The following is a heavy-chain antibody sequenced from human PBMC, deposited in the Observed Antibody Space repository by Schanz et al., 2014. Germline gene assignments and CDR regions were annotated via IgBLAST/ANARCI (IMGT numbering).Heavy chain of an antibody. Sequence: EVQLVESGGGLVQPGGSLRLSCAASGFTFTNYAMSWVRQAPGKGLEWLSVISASGGDTYYADSVRGRFTISRDNAENTVYIQMNSLRAEDTAVYYCARGGPAYYFDDWGQGTLVTVSS. CDR2: ISASGGDT. J-gene: IGHJ4*02. CDR3: ARGGPAYYFDD. CDR1: GFTFTNYA. V-gene: IGHV3-23*04.